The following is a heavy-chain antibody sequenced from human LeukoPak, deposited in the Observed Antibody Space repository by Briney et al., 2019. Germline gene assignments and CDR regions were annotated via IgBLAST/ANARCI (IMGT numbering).Heavy chain of an antibody. CDR2: IKSKTDGGTT. V-gene: IGHV3-15*01. CDR1: GFTFSNAG. CDR3: TTDYGDVFDY. D-gene: IGHD4-17*01. Sequence: GGSLRLSCAASGFTFSNAGMSWVRQAPGKGLEWVGRIKSKTDGGTTDYAGPVTGTLNISRDDLKNPLYLQMNSLKTEDKAVYYCTTDYGDVFDYWGQGTLVTVSS. J-gene: IGHJ4*02.